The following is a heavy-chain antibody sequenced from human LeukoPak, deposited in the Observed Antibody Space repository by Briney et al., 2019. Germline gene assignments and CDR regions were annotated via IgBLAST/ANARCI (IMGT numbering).Heavy chain of an antibody. CDR2: IKDDGSEK. V-gene: IGHV3-7*03. J-gene: IGHJ4*02. CDR1: GFTFSSYW. D-gene: IGHD6-19*01. Sequence: GGSLRLSCAASGFTFSSYWMSWVRQAPGKGLEWVANIKDDGSEKYYVDSVKGRFTISRDNAKNSLYLQMSSQRAEDTAVYYCARGRGWYHIEYWGQGTLVTVSS. CDR3: ARGRGWYHIEY.